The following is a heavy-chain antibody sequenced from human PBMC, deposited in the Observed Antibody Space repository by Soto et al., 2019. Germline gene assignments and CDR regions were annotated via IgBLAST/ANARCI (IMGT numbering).Heavy chain of an antibody. D-gene: IGHD3-22*01. CDR1: GFSLSTSGVG. J-gene: IGHJ5*02. Sequence: QITLKESGPTLVKPTQTLTLTCTFSGFSLSTSGVGVGWIRQPPGKALEWLALIYWNDDKRYSPSLKSRLTITKDTSKNQVVLTMTNMDPVDTATYYCAHFYDSSGYDLNNWFDPWGQGTLVTVSS. CDR2: IYWNDDK. CDR3: AHFYDSSGYDLNNWFDP. V-gene: IGHV2-5*01.